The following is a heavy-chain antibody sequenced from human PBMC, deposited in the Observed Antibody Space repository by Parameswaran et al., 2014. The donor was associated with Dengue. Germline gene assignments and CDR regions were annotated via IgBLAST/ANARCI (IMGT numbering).Heavy chain of an antibody. J-gene: IGHJ4*02. D-gene: IGHD3-3*01. Sequence: VRQAPGKGLEWVAVISYDGSNKYYADSVKGRFTISRDNSKNTLYLQMNSLRAEDTAVYYCARDYDFWSGYSGGFDYWGQGTLVTVSS. V-gene: IGHV3-30-3*01. CDR2: ISYDGSNK. CDR3: ARDYDFWSGYSGGFDY.